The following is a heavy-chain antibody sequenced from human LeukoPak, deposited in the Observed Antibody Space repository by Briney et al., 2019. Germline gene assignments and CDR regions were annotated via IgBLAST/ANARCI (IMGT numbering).Heavy chain of an antibody. Sequence: ASVKVSCKASGYTFTSYGISWVRQAPGQGREGMGWISAYNGNTNYAQKLQGRVTMTTDTSTSTAYMELRSLRSDDTAVYYCARGLAVAVPYYFDYWGQGTLVTVSS. CDR3: ARGLAVAVPYYFDY. CDR2: ISAYNGNT. CDR1: GYTFTSYG. D-gene: IGHD6-19*01. J-gene: IGHJ4*02. V-gene: IGHV1-18*01.